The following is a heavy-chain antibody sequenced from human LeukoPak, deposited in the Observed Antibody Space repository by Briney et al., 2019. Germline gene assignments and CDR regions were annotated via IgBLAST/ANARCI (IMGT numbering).Heavy chain of an antibody. Sequence: GGSLRLSCAASEFSVGSNYMNWVRQAPGKGLEWVSYISSSGSTIYYADSVKGRSTTSRDNAKNSLYLQMNSLRAEDTAVYYCARGGYDYVWGSYRYTGNDYWGQGTLVTVSS. D-gene: IGHD3-16*02. CDR3: ARGGYDYVWGSYRYTGNDY. CDR1: EFSVGSNY. CDR2: ISSSGSTI. V-gene: IGHV3-48*03. J-gene: IGHJ4*02.